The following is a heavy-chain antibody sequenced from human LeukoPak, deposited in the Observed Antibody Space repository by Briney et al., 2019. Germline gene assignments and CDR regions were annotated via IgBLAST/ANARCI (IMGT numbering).Heavy chain of an antibody. CDR1: GFTFSSYS. CDR3: ARSTGSYYFDY. V-gene: IGHV3-21*01. D-gene: IGHD1-1*01. Sequence: AGGSLRLSCAASGFTFSSYSMNWVRQAPGKGLEWVSSISSSSSYIYYADSVKGQFTISRDNAKNSLYLQMNSLRAEDTAVYYCARSTGSYYFDYWGQGTLVTVSS. J-gene: IGHJ4*02. CDR2: ISSSSSYI.